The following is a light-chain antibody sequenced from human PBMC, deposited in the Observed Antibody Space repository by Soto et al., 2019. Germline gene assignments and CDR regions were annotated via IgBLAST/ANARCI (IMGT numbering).Light chain of an antibody. J-gene: IGKJ1*01. CDR2: KAS. V-gene: IGKV1-5*03. CDR3: QQYGNLWT. CDR1: QSINNY. Sequence: DIQLTQSPSTLSASVGDRVTISCRASQSINNYLAWYQQKPGKAPKLLIYKASTLESGVPSTFSGSGSGTEFSLSFSSLQPDDFATYYCQQYGNLWTFGQGTKVEIK.